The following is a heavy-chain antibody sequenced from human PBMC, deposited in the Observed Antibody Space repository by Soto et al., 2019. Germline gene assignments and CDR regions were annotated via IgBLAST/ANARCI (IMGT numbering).Heavy chain of an antibody. Sequence: QVPLVQSGAEVKKPGSSVKVSCKASGGTFSSYAISWVRQAPGQGLEWMGGIIPIFGTANYAQKFQGRVTITADESTSTAYMELSSLRSEDTAVYYCASLYYDILTGYYRDYFDYWGQGTLVTVSS. CDR2: IIPIFGTA. D-gene: IGHD3-9*01. V-gene: IGHV1-69*01. J-gene: IGHJ4*02. CDR1: GGTFSSYA. CDR3: ASLYYDILTGYYRDYFDY.